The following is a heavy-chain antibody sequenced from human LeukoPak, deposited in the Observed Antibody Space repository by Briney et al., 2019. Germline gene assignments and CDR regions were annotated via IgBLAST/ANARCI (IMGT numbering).Heavy chain of an antibody. J-gene: IGHJ4*02. Sequence: ASVKVSCKASGYSFTSYYMHWVRQAPGQGLEWIGIINPSGGSPSYAQKFQGRVTMTRDTSTSTVYMELSSLRSEDTAVYYCARGGLRYYFDYWGQGTLVTVSS. V-gene: IGHV1-46*01. CDR1: GYSFTSYY. D-gene: IGHD5-12*01. CDR2: INPSGGSP. CDR3: ARGGLRYYFDY.